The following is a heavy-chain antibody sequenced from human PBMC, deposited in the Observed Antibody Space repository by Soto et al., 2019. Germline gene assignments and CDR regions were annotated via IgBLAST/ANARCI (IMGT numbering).Heavy chain of an antibody. J-gene: IGHJ4*02. CDR1: GFPFSDYY. V-gene: IGHV3-11*01. Sequence: PGGSLRLYSALSGFPFSDYYMILLRQAPGKGLEWVSNIRTSGSTINDADSVKGRFTISRDNAKNSLYLQMNSLRAEDTAVYYCARVSPPLDYWGQGTLVTVSS. CDR3: ARVSPPLDY. CDR2: IRTSGSTI.